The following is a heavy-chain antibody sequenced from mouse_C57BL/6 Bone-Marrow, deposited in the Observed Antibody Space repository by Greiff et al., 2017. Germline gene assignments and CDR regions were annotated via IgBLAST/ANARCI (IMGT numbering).Heavy chain of an antibody. CDR1: GYTFTTYT. Sequence: VQLQQSGAELVKPGASVKMSCKASGYTFTTYTIEWMNQTHGKSLEWIGNFHPYTGDTKYNEKFKGKATLTVDKSSNTVYLELSLLTSEDSAVYYCARSRTFFYYGDYWGQGTTLTVSS. D-gene: IGHD1-1*01. J-gene: IGHJ2*01. V-gene: IGHV1-47*01. CDR3: ARSRTFFYYGDY. CDR2: FHPYTGDT.